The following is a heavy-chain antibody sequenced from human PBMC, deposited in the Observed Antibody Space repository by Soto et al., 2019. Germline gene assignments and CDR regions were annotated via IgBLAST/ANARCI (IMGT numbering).Heavy chain of an antibody. V-gene: IGHV1-69*04. Sequence: QAPGQGLEWMGRIIPILGIANYAQKFQGRVTITADKSTSTAYMELSSLRSEDTAVYYCARGNDYPLAYWGQGTLVTVSS. CDR3: ARGNDYPLAY. J-gene: IGHJ4*02. CDR2: IIPILGIA. D-gene: IGHD4-17*01.